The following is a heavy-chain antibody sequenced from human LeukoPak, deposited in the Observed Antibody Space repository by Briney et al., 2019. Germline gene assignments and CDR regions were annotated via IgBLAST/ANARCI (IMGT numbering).Heavy chain of an antibody. V-gene: IGHV3-9*03. CDR3: AKDNYYDSSGYIDY. Sequence: PGGSLRLSCAASGITFDDYAMHWVRQAPGKGLEWVSGISWNSGSIGYADSVKGRFTISRDNAKNSLYLQMNSLRAEDMALYYCAKDNYYDSSGYIDYWGQGALVTVSS. D-gene: IGHD3-22*01. CDR1: GITFDDYA. CDR2: ISWNSGSI. J-gene: IGHJ4*02.